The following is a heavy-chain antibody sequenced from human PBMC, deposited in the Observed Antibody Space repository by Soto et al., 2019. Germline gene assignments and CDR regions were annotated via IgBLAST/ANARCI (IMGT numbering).Heavy chain of an antibody. Sequence: ASVKVSCKASGYTFNTYNMYWVRQAPGQGLEWMGVINPSIGSTNYAQKFQGRVIMTRDTSTSTVYMELSTLRSDDTAVYYCARSRGGYFDYWGQGTLVTVSS. J-gene: IGHJ4*02. CDR3: ARSRGGYFDY. CDR2: INPSIGST. D-gene: IGHD3-22*01. V-gene: IGHV1-46*02. CDR1: GYTFNTYN.